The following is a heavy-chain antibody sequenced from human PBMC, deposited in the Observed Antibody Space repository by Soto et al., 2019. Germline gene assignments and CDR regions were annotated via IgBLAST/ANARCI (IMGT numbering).Heavy chain of an antibody. D-gene: IGHD2-15*01. Sequence: SETLSLTCTVSGGSISSGGYYWSWIRQHPGKGLEWIGYIYYSGSTYYNPSLKGRVTISVDTSKNQFSLKLSSVTAADTAVYYCARETVVPSLGYYYYYGMDVWGQGTTVTVSS. CDR3: ARETVVPSLGYYYYYGMDV. CDR2: IYYSGST. V-gene: IGHV4-31*03. J-gene: IGHJ6*02. CDR1: GGSISSGGYY.